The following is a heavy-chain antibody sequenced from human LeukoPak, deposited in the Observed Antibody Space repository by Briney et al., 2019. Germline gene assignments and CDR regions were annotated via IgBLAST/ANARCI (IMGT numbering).Heavy chain of an antibody. CDR2: IYHSGST. D-gene: IGHD3-10*01. CDR1: GYSITSGYY. CDR3: ARPYGSGSYSYYMDV. J-gene: IGHJ6*03. Sequence: SETLSLTCTVSGYSITSGYYWGWIRQPPGKGLEWIGSIYHSGSTHYNPSLNSRVTMSVDTSKNQVSLKLSSVTAADTAVYYCARPYGSGSYSYYMDVWGKGTTVTVSS. V-gene: IGHV4-38-2*02.